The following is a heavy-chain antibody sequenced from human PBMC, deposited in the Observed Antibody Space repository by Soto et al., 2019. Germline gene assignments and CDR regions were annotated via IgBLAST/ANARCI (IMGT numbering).Heavy chain of an antibody. V-gene: IGHV4-31*03. J-gene: IGHJ6*03. Sequence: KPSETLSLTCTVSGGSISSGGYYWSWIRQHPGKGLEWIGYIYYSGSTYYNPSLKSRVTISVDTSKNQFSLKLSSVTAADTAVYYCARVHKDIVLMVYASRGYYYMDVWGKGTTVTVSS. D-gene: IGHD2-8*01. CDR2: IYYSGST. CDR3: ARVHKDIVLMVYASRGYYYMDV. CDR1: GGSISSGGYY.